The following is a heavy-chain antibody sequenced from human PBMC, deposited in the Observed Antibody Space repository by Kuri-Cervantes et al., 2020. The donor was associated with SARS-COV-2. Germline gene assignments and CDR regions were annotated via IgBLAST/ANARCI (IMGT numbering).Heavy chain of an antibody. D-gene: IGHD2-2*01. Sequence: GGSLRLSCKASGHTNYYIHWVRQAPGHGLEWVGMFDPNTHNTISAQRFQGRVTMTRDTPTSTFYMELSSLRSEDTAVYYCARERAYCSSVSCYGSDSWGQGTLVTVSS. J-gene: IGHJ5*01. CDR1: GHTNYY. CDR2: FDPNTHNT. V-gene: IGHV1-46*01. CDR3: ARERAYCSSVSCYGSDS.